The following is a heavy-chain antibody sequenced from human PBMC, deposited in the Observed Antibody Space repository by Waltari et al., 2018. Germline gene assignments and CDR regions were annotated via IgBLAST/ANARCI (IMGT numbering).Heavy chain of an antibody. J-gene: IGHJ6*02. Sequence: QVQLQESGPGLVKPSQTLSLTCTVSGGSISSGSYYWSWIRQPAGKGLEWIGYIYTSGSTNYNPSLKSRVTIPVDTSKNQFSLKLSSVTAADTAVYYCARDRPLTVTNYYYYYYGMDVWGQGTTVTVSS. D-gene: IGHD4-17*01. CDR1: GGSISSGSYY. V-gene: IGHV4-61*09. CDR2: IYTSGST. CDR3: ARDRPLTVTNYYYYYYGMDV.